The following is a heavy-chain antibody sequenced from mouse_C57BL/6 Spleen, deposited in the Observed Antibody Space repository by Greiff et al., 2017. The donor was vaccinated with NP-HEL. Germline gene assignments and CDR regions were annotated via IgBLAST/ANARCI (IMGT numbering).Heavy chain of an antibody. CDR2: IRNKANGYTT. CDR1: GFTFTDYY. D-gene: IGHD2-3*01. CDR3: ARSLYDGYYFFDY. V-gene: IGHV7-3*01. J-gene: IGHJ2*01. Sequence: EVQLVESGGGLVQPGGSLSLSCAASGFTFTDYYMSWVRQPPGKALEWLGFIRNKANGYTTEYSASVKGRFTISRDNSQSILYLQMNALRAEDSATYYCARSLYDGYYFFDYWGQGTTLTVSS.